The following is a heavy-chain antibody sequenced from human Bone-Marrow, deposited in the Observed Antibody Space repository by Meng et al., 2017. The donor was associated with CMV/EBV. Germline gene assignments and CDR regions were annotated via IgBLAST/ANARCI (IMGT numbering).Heavy chain of an antibody. Sequence: GGSPTPSCAAPGYVFTSYDIQWVRQAPGKGLEWVSSISSSSSYIYYADSVKGRFTISRDNAKNSLYLQMNSLRAEDTAVYYCARDVGVIVVVPAAISWFDPWGQATLVTVS. V-gene: IGHV3-21*01. D-gene: IGHD2-2*01. CDR1: GYVFTSYD. CDR3: ARDVGVIVVVPAAISWFDP. CDR2: ISSSSSYI. J-gene: IGHJ5*02.